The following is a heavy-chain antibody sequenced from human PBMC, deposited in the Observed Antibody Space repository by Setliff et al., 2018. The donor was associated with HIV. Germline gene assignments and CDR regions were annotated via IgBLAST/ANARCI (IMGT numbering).Heavy chain of an antibody. V-gene: IGHV4-59*11. CDR3: ARVPSSGWYGGHHYMDV. CDR1: GASIGSHY. CDR2: IHYTGST. D-gene: IGHD6-19*01. Sequence: PSETLSLTCTVSGASIGSHYWTWIRQPPGKGLEWIGNIHYTGSTNYNPSLKSRVTISGDSSKKQFSLVLSSVTAADTAVYYCARVPSSGWYGGHHYMDVWGKGATVTVSS. J-gene: IGHJ6*03.